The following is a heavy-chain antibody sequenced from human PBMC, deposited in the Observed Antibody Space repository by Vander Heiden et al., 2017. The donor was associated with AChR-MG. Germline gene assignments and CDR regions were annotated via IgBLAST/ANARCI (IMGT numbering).Heavy chain of an antibody. J-gene: IGHJ6*02. D-gene: IGHD2-2*01. CDR1: GFTFSSYA. CDR2: ISYDGSNK. CDR3: ARVGTSFLPIGGEPMDV. V-gene: IGHV3-30-3*01. Sequence: QVQTVASGGGVVQPGRSLSLSCAASGFTFSSYAMRWVRQAPGKGLGWVAVISYDGSNKYYADSVKGRFTISRDNSKNTLYLQMNSLRAEDTAVYYCARVGTSFLPIGGEPMDVWGQGTTVTVSS.